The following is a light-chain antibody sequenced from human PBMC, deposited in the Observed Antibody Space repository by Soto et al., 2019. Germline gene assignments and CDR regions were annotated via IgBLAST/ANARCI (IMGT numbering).Light chain of an antibody. CDR3: LQDINYPWT. Sequence: DIQLTQSPSFLSASVVDRDTITCRASQGIRNYLAWYQQKPGIAPKLLIYDASTLQSGVPSRFSGSGSGTEFTLAISSLQPEDSATYYCLQDINYPWTFGQGTKVDIK. V-gene: IGKV1-9*01. CDR2: DAS. J-gene: IGKJ1*01. CDR1: QGIRNY.